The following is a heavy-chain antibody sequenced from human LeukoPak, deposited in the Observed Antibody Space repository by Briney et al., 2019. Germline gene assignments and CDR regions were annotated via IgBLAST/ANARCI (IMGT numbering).Heavy chain of an antibody. CDR1: GYTFSSYD. J-gene: IGHJ4*02. D-gene: IGHD1-26*01. CDR2: MNPNSGHT. Sequence: ASVRVSCKASGYTFSSYDIIWVRQASGQGLEWMGWMNPNSGHTGYAQKFQGRVTMTRSTSISTAYMELTSLTSEDSAVYYCARSIVGVRKRNDYWGQGTLVTVSS. CDR3: ARSIVGVRKRNDY. V-gene: IGHV1-8*01.